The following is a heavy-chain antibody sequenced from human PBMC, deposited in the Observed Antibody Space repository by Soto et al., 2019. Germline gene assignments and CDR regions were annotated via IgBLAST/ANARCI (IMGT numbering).Heavy chain of an antibody. D-gene: IGHD1-20*01. CDR1: GDSVSSNSAA. V-gene: IGHV6-1*01. CDR3: AREGITGSFGLGYYGMDV. CDR2: TYYRSKWYN. Sequence: LSLTCAISGDSVSSNSAAWNWIRQSPSRGLEWLGRTYYRSKWYNDYAVSVKSRITVNPDTSKNQFSLQLNSVTPEDTAVYYCAREGITGSFGLGYYGMDVWGQGTTVTVSS. J-gene: IGHJ6*02.